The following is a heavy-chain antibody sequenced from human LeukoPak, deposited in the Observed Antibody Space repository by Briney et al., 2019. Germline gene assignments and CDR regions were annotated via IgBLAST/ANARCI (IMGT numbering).Heavy chain of an antibody. CDR1: GYSFTSYY. Sequence: ASVKVSCKASGYSFTSYYMHWVRQAPGQGLEWMGIINPSGDTTTYAQKFQGRVTMTRDMSTSTAYMELSSLRSEDTAVYYCARGLGDYVWGSYRLQFDYWGQGTLVTVSS. V-gene: IGHV1-46*01. D-gene: IGHD3-16*02. J-gene: IGHJ4*02. CDR3: ARGLGDYVWGSYRLQFDY. CDR2: INPSGDTT.